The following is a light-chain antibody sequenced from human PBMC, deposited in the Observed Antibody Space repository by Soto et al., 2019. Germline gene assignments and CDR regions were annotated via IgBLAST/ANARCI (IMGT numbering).Light chain of an antibody. Sequence: EIVMTQCPATLSVSPGERATLSCRASQSVSSNLAWYKQKPGQAPRLLIYGASTRATGIPARFSGSGSGTEFTLTISSLQSEDFAVYYCQQYNNWPPGTFGQGTKLEIK. CDR1: QSVSSN. CDR2: GAS. V-gene: IGKV3-15*01. CDR3: QQYNNWPPGT. J-gene: IGKJ2*01.